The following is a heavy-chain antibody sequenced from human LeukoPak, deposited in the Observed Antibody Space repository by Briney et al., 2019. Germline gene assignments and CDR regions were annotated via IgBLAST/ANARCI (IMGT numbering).Heavy chain of an antibody. Sequence: GGSLRLSCAASGFTFSGYSVNWVRQAPGKGLEWVSSISNRGTYIYYADSIQGRFTISRDNAKNSLYLQMNSLRAEDTAVYYCARDGAYSSSWYGGETPYFDYWGQGTLVTVSS. CDR2: ISNRGTYI. D-gene: IGHD6-13*01. CDR3: ARDGAYSSSWYGGETPYFDY. J-gene: IGHJ4*02. V-gene: IGHV3-21*01. CDR1: GFTFSGYS.